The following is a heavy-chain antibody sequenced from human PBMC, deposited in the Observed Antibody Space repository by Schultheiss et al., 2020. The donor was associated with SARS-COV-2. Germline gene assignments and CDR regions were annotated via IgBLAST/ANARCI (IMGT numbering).Heavy chain of an antibody. Sequence: SVKVSCKASGGTFSSFAISWVRQAPGQGFEWMGGIIPIFGTPNYAQKFQGRVAITADESTNTAYMELRSLRSDDTAVYYCARSGEQQLVRIDYWGQGTLVTVSS. CDR2: IIPIFGTP. CDR3: ARSGEQQLVRIDY. D-gene: IGHD6-13*01. V-gene: IGHV1-69*13. J-gene: IGHJ4*02. CDR1: GGTFSSFA.